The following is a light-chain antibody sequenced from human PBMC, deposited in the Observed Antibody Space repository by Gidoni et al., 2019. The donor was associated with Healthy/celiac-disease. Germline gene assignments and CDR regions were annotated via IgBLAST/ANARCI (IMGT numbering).Light chain of an antibody. CDR2: GAS. J-gene: IGKJ4*01. CDR3: QQYNNWPTLT. V-gene: IGKV3-15*01. CDR1: QSVSSN. Sequence: ETVMSQSPATLSVSPGERATLSCRASQSVSSNLAWYQRKPGQAPRLLIYGASTRATGIPARFSGSGSGTEFTLTISSLQSEDFAVYYCQQYNNWPTLTFGGGTKVEIK.